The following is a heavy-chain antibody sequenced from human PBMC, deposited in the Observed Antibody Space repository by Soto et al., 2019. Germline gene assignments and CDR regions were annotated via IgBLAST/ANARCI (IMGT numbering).Heavy chain of an antibody. D-gene: IGHD2-2*01. Sequence: ASETLSLTCTVSGDSINTGDYYWSWLRQPPRKGLEWIGYIYYTRSTYYTPSLKSQFTISIDTSKTQFSLKVNSVTAADTVVYFCARLPLLPGGWFDPCGQGTLVTVSS. V-gene: IGHV4-30-4*01. CDR1: GDSINTGDYY. CDR2: IYYTRST. J-gene: IGHJ5*02. CDR3: ARLPLLPGGWFDP.